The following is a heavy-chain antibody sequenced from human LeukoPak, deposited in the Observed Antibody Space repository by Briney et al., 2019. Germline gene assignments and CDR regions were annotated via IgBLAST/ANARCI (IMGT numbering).Heavy chain of an antibody. CDR2: IKQDGSEK. J-gene: IGHJ4*02. CDR3: AGSKGGYSYGSDY. CDR1: GFTFSSYW. Sequence: GGSLRLSCAASGFTFSSYWMSWVRQAPGKGLEWVANIKQDGSEKYYVDSVKGRFTISRDNAKNSLYLQMNSLRAEDTAVYYCAGSKGGYSYGSDYWGRGTLVTVSS. V-gene: IGHV3-7*01. D-gene: IGHD5-18*01.